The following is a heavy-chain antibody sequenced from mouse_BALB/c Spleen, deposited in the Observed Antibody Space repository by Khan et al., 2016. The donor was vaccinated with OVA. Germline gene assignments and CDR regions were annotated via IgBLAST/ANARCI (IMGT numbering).Heavy chain of an antibody. CDR3: ARSYDNDGAWFVY. CDR2: IYPGSGTT. J-gene: IGHJ3*01. V-gene: IGHV1-81*01. CDR1: GYKFTDYV. Sequence: QVRLQQSGPELVKPGASVKMSCKASGYKFTDYVISWVKQRTGQGLEWIGDIYPGSGTTYYNERFEGKATLPADKTSNTAYMQFRSLTSEDSAVYFCARSYDNDGAWFVYWGQGTLVTVSA. D-gene: IGHD2-4*01.